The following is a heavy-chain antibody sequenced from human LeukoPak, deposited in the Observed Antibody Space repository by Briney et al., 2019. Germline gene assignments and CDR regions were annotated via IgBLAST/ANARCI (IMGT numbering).Heavy chain of an antibody. CDR2: IHYNGNT. V-gene: IGHV4-59*12. CDR3: ARDGWVKKELRAFDI. Sequence: PSETLSLTCSVSGDSISSYYGTWIRQTPGKGLEWIAYIHYNGNTKSNPSLKSRVTISVDTSKNQFSLKLSSVTAADTAVYYCARDGWVKKELRAFDIWGQGTMVTVSS. CDR1: GDSISSYY. D-gene: IGHD1-26*01. J-gene: IGHJ3*02.